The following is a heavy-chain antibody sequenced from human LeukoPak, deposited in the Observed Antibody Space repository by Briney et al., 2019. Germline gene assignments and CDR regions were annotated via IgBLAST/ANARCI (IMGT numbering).Heavy chain of an antibody. V-gene: IGHV3-48*02. CDR3: ARSVDGAFDF. Sequence: GGSLRLSCAASGFTFSPYSMNWIRQAPGKGLEWVSYITGSSNRIHYADSVRGRFTISRDNAMNSLHLKMNSLRDEDTAMYYCARSVDGAFDFWGQGTLVTVSS. J-gene: IGHJ4*02. CDR2: ITGSSNRI. D-gene: IGHD6-19*01. CDR1: GFTFSPYS.